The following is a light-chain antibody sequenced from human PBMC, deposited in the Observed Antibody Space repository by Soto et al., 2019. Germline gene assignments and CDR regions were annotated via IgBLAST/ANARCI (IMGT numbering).Light chain of an antibody. CDR1: QPIGDR. J-gene: IGKJ1*01. V-gene: IGKV1-12*01. CDR3: LQAQAFPRT. Sequence: DIQLTQSPSSVSASVGDSVTITCRASQPIGDRLAWFQQKPGRAPRHLIQFASTLLRGVPSRFGGSGSGTEFILTINSLQAEDFATYYCLQAQAFPRTFGQGTRVE. CDR2: FAS.